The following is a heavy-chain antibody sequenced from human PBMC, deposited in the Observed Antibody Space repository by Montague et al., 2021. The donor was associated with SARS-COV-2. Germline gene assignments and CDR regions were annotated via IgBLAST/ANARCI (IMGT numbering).Heavy chain of an antibody. CDR1: GGSVSSGSYY. V-gene: IGHV4-61*01. J-gene: IGHJ4*02. Sequence: SETLSLTCTLSGGSVSSGSYYWSWIRQPPGKGLQSIGYIYYTGSTNYNPSPQSRVTISVDSSKNQFSVRLSSVTAADTAVYYRARISGITSWYYDYWGQGTLVTVSS. CDR2: IYYTGST. D-gene: IGHD1-14*01. CDR3: ARISGITSWYYDY.